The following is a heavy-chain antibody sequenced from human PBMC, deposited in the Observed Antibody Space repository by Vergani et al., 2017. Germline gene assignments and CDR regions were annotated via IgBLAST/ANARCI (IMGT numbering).Heavy chain of an antibody. CDR2: ISNDGSKK. V-gene: IGHV3-30*18. J-gene: IGHJ6*03. D-gene: IGHD3-10*01. CDR1: GFSFSSHA. Sequence: QVQLAESGGGRVQPGRSLRLSCAASGFSFSSHAIHWVRQAPGKGLEWVAVISNDGSKKYYADSVKGRFTISRDNSKNTLDLQMNSLRTQDTAVYYCAKAGSVNSGSLQYNFYMDVWGKGP. CDR3: AKAGSVNSGSLQYNFYMDV.